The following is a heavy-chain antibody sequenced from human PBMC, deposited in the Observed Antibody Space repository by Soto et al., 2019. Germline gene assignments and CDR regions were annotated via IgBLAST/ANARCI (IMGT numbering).Heavy chain of an antibody. CDR3: ARSVFP. Sequence: SEILSLTCTVSGGSISSGGYYWNWIRQHPGKGLEWIGYIYYSGSTYYNTSLKSRVSISVDTSKNHLSLKLTSVTAAARPVYTCARSVFPWAGGTLVPVPS. J-gene: IGHJ5*02. CDR2: IYYSGST. CDR1: GGSISSGGYY. V-gene: IGHV4-31*03.